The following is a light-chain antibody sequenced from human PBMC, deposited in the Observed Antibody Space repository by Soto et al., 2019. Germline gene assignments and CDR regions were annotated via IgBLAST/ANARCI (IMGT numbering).Light chain of an antibody. V-gene: IGKV2-28*01. CDR3: MQALQSPWT. CDR2: LGS. J-gene: IGKJ1*01. CDR1: QSLLHSNGYNS. Sequence: DIVMTQSPLSLPFTPGEPASISCRSSQSLLHSNGYNSLDWYLQKPGQSPQLLIYLGSNRASGVPDRFSGSGSGTDFTLKISRVEAEDVGVYYCMQALQSPWTFGQGTKVEIK.